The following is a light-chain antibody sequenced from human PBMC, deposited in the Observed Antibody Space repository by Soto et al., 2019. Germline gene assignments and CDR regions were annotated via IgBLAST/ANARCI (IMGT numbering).Light chain of an antibody. CDR3: VLYMGSGIWV. J-gene: IGLJ3*02. Sequence: QAVVTQEPSFSVSPGGTVTLTCGLSSGSVSTTYYPSWYQLTPGQAPRTLIYHTNTRSSGVPDRFSGSILGNKAALTITGAQEDDESDYSCVLYMGSGIWVFGGGTKLTVL. CDR2: HTN. V-gene: IGLV8-61*01. CDR1: SGSVSTTYY.